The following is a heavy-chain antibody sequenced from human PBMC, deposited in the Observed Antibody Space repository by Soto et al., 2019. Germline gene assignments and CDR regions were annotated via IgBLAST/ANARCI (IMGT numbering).Heavy chain of an antibody. CDR3: ARREAVAGADGAFDI. J-gene: IGHJ3*02. CDR2: ISAYNGNT. V-gene: IGHV1-18*01. CDR1: GYTFTSYG. D-gene: IGHD6-19*01. Sequence: ASVKVSCKASGYTFTSYGISWVRQAPGQGLEWMGWISAYNGNTNYAQKLQGRVTMTTDTSTSTAYMELRSLRSDDTAVYYCARREAVAGADGAFDIWGQGTMVTVSS.